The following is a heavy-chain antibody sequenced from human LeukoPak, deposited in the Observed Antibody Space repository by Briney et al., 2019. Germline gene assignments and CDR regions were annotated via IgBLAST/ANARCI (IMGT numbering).Heavy chain of an antibody. D-gene: IGHD3-22*01. J-gene: IGHJ5*02. CDR1: GGTFSSYA. Sequence: SVKVSCKASGGTFSSYAISWVRQAPGQGLEWMGGIIPIFGTANYAQKFQGRVTITADESTSTAYVELSSLRSEDTAVYYCARASSDYYDSSGYYYSRVYWFDPWGQGTLVTVSS. V-gene: IGHV1-69*13. CDR2: IIPIFGTA. CDR3: ARASSDYYDSSGYYYSRVYWFDP.